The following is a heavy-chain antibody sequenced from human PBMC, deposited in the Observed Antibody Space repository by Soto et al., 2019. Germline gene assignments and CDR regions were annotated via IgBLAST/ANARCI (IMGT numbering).Heavy chain of an antibody. CDR1: GGTFSSYA. CDR2: IIPIFGTA. J-gene: IGHJ4*02. Sequence: QVQLVQSGAEVKKPGSSVKVSCKASGGTFSSYAISWVRQAPGPGLEWMGGIIPIFGTAKYAQKFQGRVTITADESRSTASMELSRLRSDDTAVYYCVTRTGTYSFTISSWYKRYQPFDHSCRGTLVTVSS. CDR3: VTRTGTYSFTISSWYKRYQPFDH. V-gene: IGHV1-69*01. D-gene: IGHD6-13*01.